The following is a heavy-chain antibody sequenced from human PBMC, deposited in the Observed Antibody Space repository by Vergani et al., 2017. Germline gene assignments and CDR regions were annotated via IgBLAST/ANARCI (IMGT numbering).Heavy chain of an antibody. CDR2: IRYDGSNK. V-gene: IGHV3-30*02. CDR1: GFTFSSYG. D-gene: IGHD4-11*01. CDR3: AKDPTYSNYVIYYYYMDV. Sequence: QVQLVESGGGVVQPGRSLRLSCAASGFTFSSYGMHWVRQAPGKGLEWVAFIRYDGSNKYYADSVKGRFTISRDNSKNTLYLQMNSLRAEDTAVYYCAKDPTYSNYVIYYYYMDVWGKGTTVTVSS. J-gene: IGHJ6*03.